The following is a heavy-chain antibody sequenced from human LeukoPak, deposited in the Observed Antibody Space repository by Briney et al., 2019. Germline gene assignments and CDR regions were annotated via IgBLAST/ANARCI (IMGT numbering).Heavy chain of an antibody. V-gene: IGHV1-46*01. CDR1: GYTFTNNY. J-gene: IGHJ5*02. D-gene: IGHD5-12*01. CDR2: INPSGDNT. CDR3: ARDNSMGDSAWWFDP. Sequence: PKASVKVSCKASGYTFTNNYMHWVRQAPGQGLEWMGIINPSGDNTWYAQKFQGRVTMTRDMATSTDYMEVNSLRSEDTAVYYCARDNSMGDSAWWFDPWGQGTLVTVSS.